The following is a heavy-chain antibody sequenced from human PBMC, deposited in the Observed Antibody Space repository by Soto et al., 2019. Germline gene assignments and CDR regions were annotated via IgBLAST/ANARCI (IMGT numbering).Heavy chain of an antibody. J-gene: IGHJ5*02. V-gene: IGHV4-34*01. CDR3: ARGGSTMVRGVIITPQPNWFDP. D-gene: IGHD3-10*01. CDR1: GGSFSGYY. CDR2: INHSGST. Sequence: SETLSLTCAVYGGSFSGYYWSWIRQPPGKGLEWIGEINHSGSTSYNPSLKSRVTISVDTSKNQFSLKLSSVTAADTAVYYCARGGSTMVRGVIITPQPNWFDPWRQGTLVTVSS.